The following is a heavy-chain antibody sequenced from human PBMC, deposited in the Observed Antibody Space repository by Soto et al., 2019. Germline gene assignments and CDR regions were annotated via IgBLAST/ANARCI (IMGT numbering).Heavy chain of an antibody. V-gene: IGHV3-23*01. D-gene: IGHD6-19*01. CDR3: VREGSGWSSRGSFDF. CDR1: GFTLSYYV. Sequence: EVQVLESGGGLVRPGGSLRLSCVGSGFTLSYYVMDWVRQAPGKGPEWVSLLGDSDDTAYYTDSVQGRFTMSRDKSKNTLYLQMSSLRAEDTAIYYCVREGSGWSSRGSFDFWGRGTMVTVSS. J-gene: IGHJ3*01. CDR2: LGDSDDTA.